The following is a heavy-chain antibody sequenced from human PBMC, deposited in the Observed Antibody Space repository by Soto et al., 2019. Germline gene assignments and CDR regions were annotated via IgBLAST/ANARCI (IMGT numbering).Heavy chain of an antibody. CDR3: ARERDFGELSYDL. CDR1: GFPLARYY. V-gene: IGHV1-46*01. Sequence: QVRLVQSGPELKDPGASVRISCTPFGFPLARYYIHWVRQAPGQGPEWIGYISGNGDSTAYSQKFKSRVTITIGSMELSSLRSDAAAMYYCARERDFGELSYDLWGQGTLVTVSS. CDR2: ISGNGDST. J-gene: IGHJ5*02. D-gene: IGHD3-10*01.